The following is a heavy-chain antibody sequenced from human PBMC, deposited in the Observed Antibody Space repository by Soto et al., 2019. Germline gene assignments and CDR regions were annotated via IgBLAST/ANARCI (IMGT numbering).Heavy chain of an antibody. CDR3: AKNLQRITIFGVAKGGFDY. CDR1: GFTFSSYA. Sequence: QPGGSLRLSCAASGFTFSSYAMSWVRQAPGKGLEWVSAISGSGGSTYYADSVKGRFTISRDNSKNTLYLQMNSLRAEDTAVYYCAKNLQRITIFGVAKGGFDYWGQGTLVTVSS. CDR2: ISGSGGST. D-gene: IGHD3-3*01. J-gene: IGHJ4*02. V-gene: IGHV3-23*01.